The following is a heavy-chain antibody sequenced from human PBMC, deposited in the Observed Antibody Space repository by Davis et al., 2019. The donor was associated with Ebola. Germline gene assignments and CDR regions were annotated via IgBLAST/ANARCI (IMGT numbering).Heavy chain of an antibody. J-gene: IGHJ4*02. V-gene: IGHV3-23*01. D-gene: IGHD2-15*01. Sequence: GESLKISCAASGFTFSSYAMSWVRQAPGTGLEWVSAISGSGGSTYYADSVKGRFTISRDNAKNSLFLQMNSLRADDTAVYYCARRAYCSGCSCYYNDYWGQGTLVTVSS. CDR2: ISGSGGST. CDR1: GFTFSSYA. CDR3: ARRAYCSGCSCYYNDY.